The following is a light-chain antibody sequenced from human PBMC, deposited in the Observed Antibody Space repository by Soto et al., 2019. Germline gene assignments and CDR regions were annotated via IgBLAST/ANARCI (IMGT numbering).Light chain of an antibody. CDR3: QQRGNWPPIT. V-gene: IGKV3D-20*02. Sequence: ELVLTQSPGTMSLSPGARSPLSGRGRQSIRSNSLAWYQQRPGQAPRLLIYAASSRATGIPDRFSGSGSGTDFTLTISSLEPEDFAVYYCQQRGNWPPITFGQGTRLEIK. CDR2: AAS. J-gene: IGKJ5*01. CDR1: QSIRSNS.